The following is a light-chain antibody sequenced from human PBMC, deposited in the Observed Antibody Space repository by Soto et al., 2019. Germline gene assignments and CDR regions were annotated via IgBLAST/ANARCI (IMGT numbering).Light chain of an antibody. V-gene: IGLV2-14*01. J-gene: IGLJ1*01. CDR2: NVN. CDR1: SSDVGNYNY. CDR3: SSFTSSTPYV. Sequence: QSALTQSASVSGSLGQSITISCTGTSSDVGNYNYVSWYRQHPGEVPKLIIFNVNNRPSGVSNRFSGSKSGNTASLTISGLQAEDEADYYCSSFTSSTPYVFGTGTKVTVL.